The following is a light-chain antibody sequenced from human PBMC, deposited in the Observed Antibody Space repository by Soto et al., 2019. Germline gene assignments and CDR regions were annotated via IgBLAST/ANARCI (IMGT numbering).Light chain of an antibody. V-gene: IGLV2-14*01. CDR1: SSDVGGYNY. CDR2: EVS. J-gene: IGLJ1*01. Sequence: QSVLTKPASVSGSPGQSITISCTGSSSDVGGYNYVSWYQQHPGKAPQLMIYEVSNRPSGVSNRFSGSKSGNTASLTISGLQAEDEADYYCSSYTSSSSNFVFGSGTKVTVL. CDR3: SSYTSSSSNFV.